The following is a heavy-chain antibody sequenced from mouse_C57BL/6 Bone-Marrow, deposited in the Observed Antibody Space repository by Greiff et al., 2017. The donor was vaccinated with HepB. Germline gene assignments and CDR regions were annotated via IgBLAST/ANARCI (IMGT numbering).Heavy chain of an antibody. CDR2: INPGSGGT. Sequence: VQLQQSGAELVRPGTSVKVSCKASGYAFTNYLIEWVKQRPGQGLEWIGVINPGSGGTNYNEKFKGKATLTANKSSSTAYMQLSSLTSEDSAVYFCERRGGNGCYFDYWGQGTTLTVSS. D-gene: IGHD2-1*01. V-gene: IGHV1-54*01. J-gene: IGHJ2*01. CDR3: ERRGGNGCYFDY. CDR1: GYAFTNYL.